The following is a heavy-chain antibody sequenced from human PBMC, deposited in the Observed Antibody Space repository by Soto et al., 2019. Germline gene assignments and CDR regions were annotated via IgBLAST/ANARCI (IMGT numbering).Heavy chain of an antibody. CDR2: IYYSGST. J-gene: IGHJ4*02. V-gene: IGHV4-39*01. D-gene: IGHD2-21*02. CDR1: GGSISSSSYY. Sequence: QLQLQESGPGLVKPSETLSLTCTVSGGSISSSSYYWGWIRQPPGKGLEWIGSIYYSGSTYYNPSLKSRVTISVDTSKNQFSLKLSSVTAADTAVYYCASIQTGEEGVVTAFDYWGQGTLVTVSS. CDR3: ASIQTGEEGVVTAFDY.